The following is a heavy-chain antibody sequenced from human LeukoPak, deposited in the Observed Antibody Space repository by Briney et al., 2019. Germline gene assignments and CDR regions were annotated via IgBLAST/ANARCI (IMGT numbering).Heavy chain of an antibody. CDR1: GYTFTGYY. CDR2: INPNSGGT. Sequence: GASVKVSCKASGYTFTGYYMHWVRQAPGQGLEWMGWINPNSGGTNYAQKFQGRVTMTRDTSTSTAYMELSRLRSDDTAVYYCARDTAAYAPLDYWGQGTLVTVSS. V-gene: IGHV1-2*02. J-gene: IGHJ4*02. CDR3: ARDTAAYAPLDY. D-gene: IGHD2-2*01.